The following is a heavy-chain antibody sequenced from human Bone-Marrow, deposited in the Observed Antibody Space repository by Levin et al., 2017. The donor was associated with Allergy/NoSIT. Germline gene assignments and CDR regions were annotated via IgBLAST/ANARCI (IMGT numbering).Heavy chain of an antibody. CDR1: GYSISSGYY. CDR2: IYHSGST. CDR3: ARGDFWSGYYPGFDY. D-gene: IGHD3-3*01. J-gene: IGHJ4*02. V-gene: IGHV4-38-2*02. Sequence: SETLSLTCTVSGYSISSGYYWGWIRQPPGKGLEWIGSIYHSGSTYYNPSLKSRVTISVDTSKNQFSLKLSSVTAADTAVYYCARGDFWSGYYPGFDYWGQGTLVTVSS.